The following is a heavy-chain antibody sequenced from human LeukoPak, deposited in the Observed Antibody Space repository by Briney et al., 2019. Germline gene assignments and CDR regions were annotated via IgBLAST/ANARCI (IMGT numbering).Heavy chain of an antibody. CDR2: ISSSGSTI. J-gene: IGHJ4*02. Sequence: GGSLRLSCAASGFTFSSYEMNWVRQAPGKGLEWVSYISSSGSTIYYADSVKGRFTISRDNAKNSLYLQMNSLIPEDTAVYYCARAVPSRQAIDYWGQGTLVTVSS. V-gene: IGHV3-48*03. CDR1: GFTFSSYE. CDR3: ARAVPSRQAIDY.